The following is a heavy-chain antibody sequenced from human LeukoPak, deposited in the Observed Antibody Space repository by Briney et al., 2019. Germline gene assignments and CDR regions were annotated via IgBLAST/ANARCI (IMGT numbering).Heavy chain of an antibody. D-gene: IGHD1-26*01. V-gene: IGHV5-51*01. CDR1: GSSFTSYW. J-gene: IGHJ3*02. CDR3: ARVVGAKAFYI. Sequence: GESLQISCQGSGSSFTSYWIGWVRQVPGKGLEWMGIIYPGDSDTRYSPSFQGQVTISADKSISTAYLQWSSLKASDTAMYYCARVVGAKAFYIWGQGTMVTVSS. CDR2: IYPGDSDT.